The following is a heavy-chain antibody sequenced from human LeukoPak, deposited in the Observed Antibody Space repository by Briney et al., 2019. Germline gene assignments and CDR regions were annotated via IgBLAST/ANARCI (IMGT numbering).Heavy chain of an antibody. V-gene: IGHV4-59*01. D-gene: IGHD6-19*01. Sequence: PSETLSLTCTVSGGSISSYYWSWIRQPPGKGLEWIGYIYYSGSTNYNPSLKSRVTISVDTSKNQFSLKLSSVTAAGTAVYYCARAWYSSGWYDYWGQGTLVTVSS. CDR1: GGSISSYY. CDR2: IYYSGST. J-gene: IGHJ4*02. CDR3: ARAWYSSGWYDY.